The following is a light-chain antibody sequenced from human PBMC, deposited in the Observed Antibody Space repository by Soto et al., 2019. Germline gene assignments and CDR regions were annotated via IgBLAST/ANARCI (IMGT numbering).Light chain of an antibody. CDR2: EGS. Sequence: QSALTQPASVSGSPGQSITISCTGTSSDVGSYNLVSGYQQHPGKDPKLMIYEGSKRPSGVSNRFSGSKSGNTASLTISGLQAEDEADYCCCSYAGSSTWVFGGGTKLTVL. J-gene: IGLJ3*02. V-gene: IGLV2-23*01. CDR3: CSYAGSSTWV. CDR1: SSDVGSYNL.